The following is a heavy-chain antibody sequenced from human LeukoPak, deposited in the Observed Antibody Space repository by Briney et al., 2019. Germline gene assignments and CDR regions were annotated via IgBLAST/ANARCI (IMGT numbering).Heavy chain of an antibody. V-gene: IGHV3-53*01. CDR1: GFTVSSNY. CDR3: ARVTVAGLLNY. D-gene: IGHD6-19*01. CDR2: IYSGGST. J-gene: IGHJ4*02. Sequence: GGSLRLSCAASGFTVSSNYMSWVRRAPGKGLEWVSVIYSGGSTYYADSVKGRFTISRDNSKNTLYLQMNSLRAEDTAVYYCARVTVAGLLNYWGQGTLVTVSS.